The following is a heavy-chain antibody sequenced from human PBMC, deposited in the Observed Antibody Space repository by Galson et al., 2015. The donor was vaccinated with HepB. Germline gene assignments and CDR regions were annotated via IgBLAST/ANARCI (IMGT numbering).Heavy chain of an antibody. V-gene: IGHV1-69*13. CDR1: GGPFSTDL. CDR2: ITPLFGTA. Sequence: SVKVSCKASGGPFSTDLISWVRQAPGQGLEWVGGITPLFGTANYAQRFQGRVTITADESTSTAYMELTSLTSEDTAVYYWAGDNSGGAYWGQGTLVTVYS. D-gene: IGHD2-15*01. CDR3: AGDNSGGAY. J-gene: IGHJ1*01.